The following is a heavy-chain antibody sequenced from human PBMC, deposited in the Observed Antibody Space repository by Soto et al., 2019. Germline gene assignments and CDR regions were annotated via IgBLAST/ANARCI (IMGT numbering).Heavy chain of an antibody. CDR1: GGSFSNYG. V-gene: IGHV1-69*01. Sequence: QVQLIQSGAEVKKPGYSVKVSCTASGGSFSNYGIDWVRQAPGQGLEWMGGIIPLFGNANYAQKVQGRVTITADESTNTAYMELTSLRSEDTAVYYCARCGYNVVVSDDFYSYGLGVWGQGTTVTVSS. J-gene: IGHJ6*02. CDR2: IIPLFGNA. D-gene: IGHD2-15*01. CDR3: ARCGYNVVVSDDFYSYGLGV.